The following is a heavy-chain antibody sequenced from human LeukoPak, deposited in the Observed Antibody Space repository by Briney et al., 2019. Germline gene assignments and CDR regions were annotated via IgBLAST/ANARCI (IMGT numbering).Heavy chain of an antibody. CDR3: ATGNLDASAFNFMLPF. CDR1: GFSFSNSA. CDR2: FSRDGVNR. J-gene: IGHJ4*02. V-gene: IGHV3-30*10. Sequence: SGGSLRLSCAASGFSFSNSAMHWVRQAPGKGLEWVAVFSRDGVNRYYRDSVKGRFTISRDNSKNTLYLQMNSLRLEDTAIYYCATGNLDASAFNFMLPFGGQGPWVSVS. D-gene: IGHD1-14*01.